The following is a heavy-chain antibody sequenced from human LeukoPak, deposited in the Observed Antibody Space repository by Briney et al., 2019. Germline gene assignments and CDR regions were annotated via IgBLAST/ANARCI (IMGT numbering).Heavy chain of an antibody. CDR3: ARLSTSPHHFP. CDR1: GYTFTSYD. Sequence: ASVKVSCKASGYTFTSYDINWVRQAPGQGLEWMGRINPNSGDTYYTQDFQGRITMTRDTSLSTAYLELSTLRSNDTAVYYCARLSTSPHHFPWGQGTLVTVSS. V-gene: IGHV1-2*06. CDR2: INPNSGDT. D-gene: IGHD5/OR15-5a*01. J-gene: IGHJ5*02.